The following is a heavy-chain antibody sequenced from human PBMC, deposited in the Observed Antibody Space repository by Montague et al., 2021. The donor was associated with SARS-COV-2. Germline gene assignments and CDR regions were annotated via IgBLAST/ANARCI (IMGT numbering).Heavy chain of an antibody. CDR3: AKDSYYYGLGYGMDV. CDR2: SSGSDGGT. D-gene: IGHD3-10*01. Sequence: SLRLSCAASGFTFSHSATNLVRQAPGKGLEWVSGSSGSDGGTHYXXSLKVLFTISRDNSKNVLYLQMNSLRAEDTALYYCAKDSYYYGLGYGMDVWGQGTTVTVSS. CDR1: GFTFSHSA. J-gene: IGHJ6*02. V-gene: IGHV3-23*01.